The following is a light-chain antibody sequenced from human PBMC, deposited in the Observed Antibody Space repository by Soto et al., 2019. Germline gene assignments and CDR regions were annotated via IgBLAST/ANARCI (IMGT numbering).Light chain of an antibody. CDR2: GAS. CDR3: QHYDNTPPSVT. V-gene: IGKV3-20*01. Sequence: EIVLTQSPDTLSLSPGERATLSCRASQSVSSDYLVWYQQKPGLPRRLLIYGASRRATGIPDRFSGSGSGTDFILTISRLEPEDFAVYYCQHYDNTPPSVTFGPGTKVDIK. CDR1: QSVSSDY. J-gene: IGKJ3*01.